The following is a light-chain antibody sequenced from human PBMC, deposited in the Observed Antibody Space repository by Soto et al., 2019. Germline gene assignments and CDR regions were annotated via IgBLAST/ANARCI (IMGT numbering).Light chain of an antibody. Sequence: DIQMTQSPSSLSASVGDRVTISCQASQDIGKYLNWYQQKPGKAPQLLIYDASNLETRVPSRFSGSGSGTDFTFAISSLQPEDIATYYCQQYDNLPLTFGGGTKVDIK. CDR1: QDIGKY. CDR3: QQYDNLPLT. CDR2: DAS. J-gene: IGKJ4*01. V-gene: IGKV1-33*01.